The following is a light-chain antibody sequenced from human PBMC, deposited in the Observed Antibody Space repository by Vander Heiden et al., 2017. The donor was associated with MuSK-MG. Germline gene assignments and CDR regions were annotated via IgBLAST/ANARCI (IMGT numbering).Light chain of an antibody. J-gene: IGLJ2*01. Sequence: QSVLTQPPSVSGAPGQRVTISCTGSSSNIGAGYDVHWYQQLPGTAPKLGIYGNGNRPSGVPDRFSGSKSGASASLAITGLQAEDEADYYCQSHDTSLNGPVVFGGGTKLTVL. V-gene: IGLV1-40*01. CDR2: GNG. CDR3: QSHDTSLNGPVV. CDR1: SSNIGAGYD.